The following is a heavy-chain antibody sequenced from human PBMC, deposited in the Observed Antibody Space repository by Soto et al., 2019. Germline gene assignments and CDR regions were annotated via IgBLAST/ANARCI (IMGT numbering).Heavy chain of an antibody. J-gene: IGHJ6*04. Sequence: VQLVESGGGLVQPGGSRRLSCTASGFTFTDYSLHCVRQAPGKGLEWVSHITHSTGTIYYADAVRGRCTISRDDSNNLVSRQMNNLGAEDPAVYYCTRDGRRGWERDVWGKGTTVTVSS. V-gene: IGHV3-48*01. CDR3: TRDGRRGWERDV. D-gene: IGHD1-26*01. CDR2: ITHSTGTI. CDR1: GFTFTDYS.